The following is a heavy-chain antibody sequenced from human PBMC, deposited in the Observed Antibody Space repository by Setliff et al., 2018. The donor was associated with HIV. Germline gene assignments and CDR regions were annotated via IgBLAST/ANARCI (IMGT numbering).Heavy chain of an antibody. CDR3: ARVLVEKGDYKFRSHYYYMDV. V-gene: IGHV4-31*03. CDR2: IYYSGST. CDR1: GGSISSGGYY. D-gene: IGHD4-17*01. J-gene: IGHJ6*03. Sequence: SETLSLTCTVSGGSISSGGYYWSWIRQHPGKGLEWIGYIYYSGSTYYNPSLESRVTISVDTSKNQFSLKLSSVTAADTAVYYCARVLVEKGDYKFRSHYYYMDVWGKGTTVTVS.